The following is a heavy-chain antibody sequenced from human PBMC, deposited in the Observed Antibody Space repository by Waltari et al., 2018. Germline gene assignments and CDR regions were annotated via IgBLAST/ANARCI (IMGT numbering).Heavy chain of an antibody. CDR1: GGPISSYS. J-gene: IGHJ3*02. Sequence: QVQLQESGPGLVKPSETLSLTCTVSGGPISSYSWSWIRQPPGKGLEWIGYIYYSGSTNYNPSLKSRVTISVDTSKNQFSLKLSSVTAADTAVYYCARGCSEYPDDAFDIWGQGTMVTVSS. CDR3: ARGCSEYPDDAFDI. CDR2: IYYSGST. D-gene: IGHD6-6*01. V-gene: IGHV4-59*01.